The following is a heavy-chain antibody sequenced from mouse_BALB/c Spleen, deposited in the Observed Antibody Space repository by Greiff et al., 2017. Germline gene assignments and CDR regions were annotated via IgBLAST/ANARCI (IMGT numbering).Heavy chain of an antibody. CDR2: IFPGDGST. J-gene: IGHJ4*01. CDR3: ARRGTTVVAPTDY. D-gene: IGHD1-1*01. CDR1: GYTFTSYD. Sequence: VQLQQSGAELVKPGASVKLSCKASGYTFTSYDINWVRQRPEQGLEWIGWIFPGDGSTKYNEKFKGKATLTTDKSSSTAYMELSSLTSEDSAVYYCARRGTTVVAPTDYWGQGTSVTVSS. V-gene: IGHV1-85*01.